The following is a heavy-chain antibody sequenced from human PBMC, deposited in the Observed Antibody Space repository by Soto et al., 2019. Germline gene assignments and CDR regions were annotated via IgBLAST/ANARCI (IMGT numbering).Heavy chain of an antibody. CDR2: INAGNGNT. V-gene: IGHV1-3*01. J-gene: IGHJ6*02. CDR3: ARTVGYYYGRSV. CDR1: GYTFTSYA. D-gene: IGHD4-17*01. Sequence: QVQLVQSGAEVKKPGASVKVSCKASGYTFTSYAMHSVRQAPGQRLEWMGWINAGNGNTKYSQKFQGRVTITRDTSASTAYMELSSVRSEDTAVYYCARTVGYYYGRSVWGQGTTVTVSS.